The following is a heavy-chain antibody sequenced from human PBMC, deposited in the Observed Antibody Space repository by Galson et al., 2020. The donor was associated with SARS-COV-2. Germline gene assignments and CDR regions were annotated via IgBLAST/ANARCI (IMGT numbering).Heavy chain of an antibody. CDR1: GYTLTELS. J-gene: IGHJ5*02. CDR3: ATCPPIVVVPAARGPPWFDP. V-gene: IGHV1-24*01. D-gene: IGHD2-2*01. Sequence: ASVKVSCKVSGYTLTELSMHWVRQAPGKGLEWMGGFDPEDGKTIHPQKSQGRVTMTEDTSTDTAYMELSSLRSEVTAVYYCATCPPIVVVPAARGPPWFDPWGQGTLVTVSS. CDR2: FDPEDGKT.